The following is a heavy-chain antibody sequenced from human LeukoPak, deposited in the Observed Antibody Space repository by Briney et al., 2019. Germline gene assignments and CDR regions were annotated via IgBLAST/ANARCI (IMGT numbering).Heavy chain of an antibody. V-gene: IGHV3-53*01. D-gene: IGHD5-18*01. CDR1: GFTVSSSH. J-gene: IGHJ3*01. CDR3: ARDQGDNSYGYYAIWYAFDV. Sequence: GGSLRLSCAASGFTVSSSHMTWVRQAVGKGLEWVSFIYSGGDTSYADSVKGRFTISRDNSKNTLYLQMNSLRAEDTAVYYCARDQGDNSYGYYAIWYAFDVWGQGTMVTVSS. CDR2: IYSGGDT.